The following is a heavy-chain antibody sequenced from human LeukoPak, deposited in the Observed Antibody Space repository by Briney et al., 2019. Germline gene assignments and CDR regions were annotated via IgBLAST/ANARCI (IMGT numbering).Heavy chain of an antibody. CDR3: ARLYGTYPGWFDP. CDR2: IKQDGSEK. D-gene: IGHD4-17*01. CDR1: GFTFSSYW. Sequence: GGSLRLSCAASGFTFSSYWMGWVRQAPGKGLEWVANIKQDGSEKYYVDSVKGRFTISRGNSKNTLYLQMNSLRAEDTAVYYCARLYGTYPGWFDPWGQGTLVTVSS. V-gene: IGHV3-7*02. J-gene: IGHJ5*02.